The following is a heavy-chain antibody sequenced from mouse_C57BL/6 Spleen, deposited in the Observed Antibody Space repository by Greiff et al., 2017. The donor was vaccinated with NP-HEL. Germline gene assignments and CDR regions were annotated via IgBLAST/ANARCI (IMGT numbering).Heavy chain of an antibody. D-gene: IGHD3-3*01. Sequence: VQLQESGAELVMPGASVKLSCKASGYTFTSYWMHWVKQRPGQGLEWIGEIDPSDSYTNYNQKFKGKSTLTVDKSSSTAYMQLSSLTSEDSAVYYCARLGDGAYWGQGTLVTVSA. CDR2: IDPSDSYT. CDR1: GYTFTSYW. CDR3: ARLGDGAY. V-gene: IGHV1-69*01. J-gene: IGHJ3*01.